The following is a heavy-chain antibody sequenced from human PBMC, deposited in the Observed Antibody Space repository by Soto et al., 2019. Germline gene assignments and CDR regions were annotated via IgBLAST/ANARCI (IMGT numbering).Heavy chain of an antibody. D-gene: IGHD3-22*01. CDR3: ARLGGYYQSLDT. CDR2: VYYTGTT. V-gene: IGHV4-59*08. CDR1: GGSIDSSY. Sequence: SETLSLTCTVSGGSIDSSYWTWIRQPPGKGLEWIGYVYYTGTTTYSPSLKIPVTISVDTSMNQISLKLSSLTAADTALYYCARLGGYYQSLDTWGQGTLVTVS. J-gene: IGHJ5*02.